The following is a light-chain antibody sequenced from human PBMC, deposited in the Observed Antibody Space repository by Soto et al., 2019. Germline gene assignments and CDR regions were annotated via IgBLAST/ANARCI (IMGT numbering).Light chain of an antibody. CDR2: GAS. Sequence: DIQMTQSPFSLSASVGDRVTITCRASEFIDTFLNWYQHKPGKAPNLLVYGASTLHSGVPSKFSGSGSETDFTLTISNLQPEDFATYFCQQSFRTPETFGQGTTVDIK. CDR3: QQSFRTPET. J-gene: IGKJ1*01. CDR1: EFIDTF. V-gene: IGKV1-39*01.